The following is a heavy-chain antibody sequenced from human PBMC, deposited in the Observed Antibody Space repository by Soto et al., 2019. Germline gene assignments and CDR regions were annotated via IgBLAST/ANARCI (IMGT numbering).Heavy chain of an antibody. CDR3: ARFVRSCSGTTCYTRADV. CDR1: GGSVSSDTHY. CDR2: TYSSGST. J-gene: IGHJ6*02. V-gene: IGHV4-61*01. Sequence: QVQLQESGPGLVKPSETLSLTCTVSGGSVSSDTHYWSWIRQPPGKRLGWIGFTYSSGSTNYKPSLESRVTMSVDTSKNHLSLKLRSVIVADTAVYHCARFVRSCSGTTCYTRADVWGQGTTVTVSS. D-gene: IGHD2-2*02.